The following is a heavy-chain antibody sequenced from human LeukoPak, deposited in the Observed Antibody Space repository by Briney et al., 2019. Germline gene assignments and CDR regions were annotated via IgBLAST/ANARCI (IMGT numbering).Heavy chain of an antibody. J-gene: IGHJ4*02. CDR3: AKDGYTEWLGLYYFDY. V-gene: IGHV4-38-2*02. CDR1: GYSISSGYY. D-gene: IGHD6-19*01. CDR2: IYHSERT. Sequence: SETLSLTCSVSGYSISSGYYWGWIRQPPGKGVEWIGSIYHSERTYYNPSLKSRVTISVDTSKNQFSLRLSSVTAADTAVYYCAKDGYTEWLGLYYFDYWGQGTLVTVSS.